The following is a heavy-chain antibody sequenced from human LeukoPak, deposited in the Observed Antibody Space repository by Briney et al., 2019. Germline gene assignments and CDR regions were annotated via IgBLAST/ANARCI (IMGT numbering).Heavy chain of an antibody. D-gene: IGHD3-10*01. J-gene: IGHJ4*02. CDR3: ARGPLIYGSGSYYDY. Sequence: ASVKVSCKASGYTFTSYAISWVRQAPGQGLEWMGRIIPILGIANYAQKFQGRVTITADKSTSTAYMELSSLRSEDTAVYYCARGPLIYGSGSYYDYWGQGSLVTVSS. CDR2: IIPILGIA. V-gene: IGHV1-69*04. CDR1: GYTFTSYA.